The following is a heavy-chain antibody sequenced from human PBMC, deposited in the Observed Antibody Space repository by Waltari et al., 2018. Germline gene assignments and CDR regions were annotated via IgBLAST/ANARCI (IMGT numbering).Heavy chain of an antibody. V-gene: IGHV1-3*01. D-gene: IGHD6-13*01. CDR3: ARDRKAAAGTGYFDY. Sequence: QVQLVQSGAEVKKPGASVKVSCKASGYTFTSYAMHWVRQAPGQRLEGMGWINAGNGNTKYSQKFQGRVTITRDTSASTAYMELSSLRSEDTAVYYCARDRKAAAGTGYFDYWGQGTLVTVSS. J-gene: IGHJ4*02. CDR2: INAGNGNT. CDR1: GYTFTSYA.